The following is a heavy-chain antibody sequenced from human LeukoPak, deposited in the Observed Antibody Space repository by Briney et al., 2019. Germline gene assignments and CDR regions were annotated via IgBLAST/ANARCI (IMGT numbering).Heavy chain of an antibody. CDR1: EFSVGSNY. J-gene: IGHJ4*02. CDR2: IYSGGST. Sequence: PGGSLRLSCAASEFSVGSNYMTWVRQAPGKGLEWVSLIYSGGSTYYADSVKGRFTISRDNSKNTLYLQMNSLRAEDTAVYYCAKGIGGSYPYYFDYWGQGTLVTVSS. CDR3: AKGIGGSYPYYFDY. V-gene: IGHV3-53*01. D-gene: IGHD1-26*01.